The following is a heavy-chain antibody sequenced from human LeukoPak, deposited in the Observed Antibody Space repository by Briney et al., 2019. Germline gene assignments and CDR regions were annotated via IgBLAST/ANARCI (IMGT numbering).Heavy chain of an antibody. Sequence: GGSLRLSCAAPGFTFSTYAMYWVRQAPGKGLEWVSVISDSGGNTYYADSVKGRFTISRDNSKNTLYLQMNSLRAEDTAVYYCARDRIHGSGSYYLDYWGQGTLVTVSS. V-gene: IGHV3-23*01. CDR1: GFTFSTYA. CDR3: ARDRIHGSGSYYLDY. D-gene: IGHD3-10*01. J-gene: IGHJ4*02. CDR2: ISDSGGNT.